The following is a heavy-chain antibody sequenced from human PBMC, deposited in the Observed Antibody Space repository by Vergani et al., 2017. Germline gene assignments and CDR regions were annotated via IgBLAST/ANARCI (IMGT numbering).Heavy chain of an antibody. Sequence: ELQLVESGGGLVQPGGSLRLSCAASGSTVRGNYITWVRQAPGKGLECVSHIYSGDETYSADSVKGRVTICRDTSKNTLHLQINNLRVEDTAVYYCARGNYYGSGTYVDPWGQGTLVTVSS. CDR2: IYSGDET. CDR1: GSTVRGNY. V-gene: IGHV3-66*02. D-gene: IGHD3-10*01. J-gene: IGHJ5*02. CDR3: ARGNYYGSGTYVDP.